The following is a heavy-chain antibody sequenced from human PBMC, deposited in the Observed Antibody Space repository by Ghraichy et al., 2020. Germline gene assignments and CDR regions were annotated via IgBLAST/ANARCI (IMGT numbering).Heavy chain of an antibody. Sequence: GGSLRLSCAASGYTFSSYGMHWVRQPPGKGLEWVAVIWYDGSKKYYADSVKGRFTISRDNSKLYLQMNSLRVEDSALYYCARDEGVNGVLLDHWGQGTLVTVSS. CDR3: ARDEGVNGVLLDH. CDR2: IWYDGSKK. CDR1: GYTFSSYG. J-gene: IGHJ4*02. D-gene: IGHD2-8*01. V-gene: IGHV3-33*01.